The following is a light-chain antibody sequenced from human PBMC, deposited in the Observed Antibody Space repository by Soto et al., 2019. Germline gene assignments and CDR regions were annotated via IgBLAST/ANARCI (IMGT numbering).Light chain of an antibody. V-gene: IGLV1-44*01. CDR2: SNN. CDR3: AAWDDSLNALV. CDR1: SSNIGSNT. Sequence: QSVLTQPPSASGTPGQRVTISCSGSSSNIGSNTVSWYQQVPGTAPKLLIYSNNQRPSGVPDRFSGSKSGTSASLDTSGLQSEDEADYYCAAWDDSLNALVFGTGTKLTVL. J-gene: IGLJ1*01.